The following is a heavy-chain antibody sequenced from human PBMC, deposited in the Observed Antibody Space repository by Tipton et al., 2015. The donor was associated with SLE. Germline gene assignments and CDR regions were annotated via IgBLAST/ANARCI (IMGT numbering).Heavy chain of an antibody. CDR2: ISGSGGST. CDR1: GFTFSSYA. Sequence: SLRLSCAASGFTFSSYAMSWVRQAPGKGLKCVSTISGSGGSTYYADSVKGRFTISRDSSKNTLYLQMTSLRAEDTAVYYCARSLTYYYDSSGLLGYWGQGTLVTVSS. V-gene: IGHV3-23*01. CDR3: ARSLTYYYDSSGLLGY. J-gene: IGHJ4*02. D-gene: IGHD3-22*01.